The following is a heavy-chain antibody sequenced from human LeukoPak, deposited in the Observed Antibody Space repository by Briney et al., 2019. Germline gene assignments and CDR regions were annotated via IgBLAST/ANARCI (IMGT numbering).Heavy chain of an antibody. J-gene: IGHJ3*02. V-gene: IGHV3-7*01. CDR2: TNRDGSEK. CDR1: EFTFTNFW. CDR3: ARDSASCRGCAFDI. D-gene: IGHD2-2*01. Sequence: GGSLRLSCAASEFTFTNFWMSWVRQAPGKGLEWVANTNRDGSEKYYVDSVKGRVTVSRDNAMNFLYLQLNSLRVDDTAVYYCARDSASCRGCAFDIWGQGTVVTVSS.